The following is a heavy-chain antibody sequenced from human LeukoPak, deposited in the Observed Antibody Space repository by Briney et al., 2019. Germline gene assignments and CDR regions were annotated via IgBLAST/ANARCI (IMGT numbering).Heavy chain of an antibody. CDR3: AKEYTGTFSPFPSYFDN. Sequence: GGTLRLSCSASGFTFTTYGMNWVRQAPGKGLEWVSGIGGSGTRTYYADSVKGRFTISRDNSKNTLYLQMNSLRAEDTAIYYCAKEYTGTFSPFPSYFDNWGQGTLVTVSS. V-gene: IGHV3-23*01. CDR2: IGGSGTRT. J-gene: IGHJ4*02. CDR1: GFTFTTYG. D-gene: IGHD1-26*01.